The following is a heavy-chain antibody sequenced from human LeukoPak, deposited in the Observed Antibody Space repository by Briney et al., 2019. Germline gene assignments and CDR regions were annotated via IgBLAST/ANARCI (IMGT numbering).Heavy chain of an antibody. CDR1: GGSISSGGYY. V-gene: IGHV4-61*08. CDR2: IYYSGST. J-gene: IGHJ4*02. D-gene: IGHD6-19*01. CDR3: ASVRAVAGLDY. Sequence: SETLSLTCTVSGGSISSGGYYWSWIRQHPGKGLEWIGYIYYSGSTNYNPSLKSRVTISVDTSKNQFSLKLSSVTAADTAVYYCASVRAVAGLDYWGQGTLVTVSS.